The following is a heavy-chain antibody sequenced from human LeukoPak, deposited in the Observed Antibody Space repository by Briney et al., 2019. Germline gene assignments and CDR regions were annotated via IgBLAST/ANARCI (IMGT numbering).Heavy chain of an antibody. Sequence: PGGSLRLSCAASGFTFSSYAVHWVRQAPGKGLEWVAVISYDGSNKYYADSVKGRFTISRDNSKNTLYLQMNSLRAEDTVVYYCARDQAGGYFDYWGQGTLVTVSS. CDR2: ISYDGSNK. CDR1: GFTFSSYA. CDR3: ARDQAGGYFDY. J-gene: IGHJ4*02. V-gene: IGHV3-30*04. D-gene: IGHD3-16*01.